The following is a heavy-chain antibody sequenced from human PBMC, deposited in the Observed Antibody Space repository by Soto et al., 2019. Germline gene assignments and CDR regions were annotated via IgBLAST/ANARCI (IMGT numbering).Heavy chain of an antibody. CDR3: AIDQAVTIYWYFDL. D-gene: IGHD4-17*01. V-gene: IGHV3-30*03. J-gene: IGHJ2*01. CDR2: ISYDGSNK. Sequence: QVQLVESGGGVVQPGRSLRLSCAASGFTFSSYGMHWVRQGPGKGLEWVAVISYDGSNKYYADSVKGRFTISRDNSKNTLYLQLNSLRAEDTAVYYCAIDQAVTIYWYFDLWGRGTLVTVSS. CDR1: GFTFSSYG.